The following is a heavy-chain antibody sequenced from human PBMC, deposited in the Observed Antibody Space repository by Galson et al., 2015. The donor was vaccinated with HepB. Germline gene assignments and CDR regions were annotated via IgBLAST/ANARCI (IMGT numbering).Heavy chain of an antibody. V-gene: IGHV5-51*01. Sequence: QSGAEVKKPGESLKISCKGSGYSFTSYWIGWVRQMPGKGLEWMGIIYPGDSDTRYSPSFQGQVTISADKSISTAYLQWSSLKASDTATYYCALRSGYPSYYYYYGMDVWGQGTTVTVSS. CDR2: IYPGDSDT. D-gene: IGHD3-22*01. CDR1: GYSFTSYW. CDR3: ALRSGYPSYYYYYGMDV. J-gene: IGHJ6*02.